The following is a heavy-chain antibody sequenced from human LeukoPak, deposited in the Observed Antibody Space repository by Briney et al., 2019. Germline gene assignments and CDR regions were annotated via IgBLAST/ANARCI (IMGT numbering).Heavy chain of an antibody. CDR1: GGSFSGYY. CDR2: INHSGST. D-gene: IGHD2-15*01. Sequence: PSETLSLTCAVYGGSFSGYYWSWIRQPPGKGLEWIGVINHSGSTNYNPSLKSRVTISVDTSKNQFSLKLSSVTAADTAVYYCARVRMVAATYYYYYGMDVWGQGTTVTVSS. V-gene: IGHV4-34*01. J-gene: IGHJ6*02. CDR3: ARVRMVAATYYYYYGMDV.